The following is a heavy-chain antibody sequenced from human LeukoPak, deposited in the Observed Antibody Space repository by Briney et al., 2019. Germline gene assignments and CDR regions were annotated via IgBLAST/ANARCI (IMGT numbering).Heavy chain of an antibody. V-gene: IGHV3-7*01. CDR1: GFTFSTYG. Sequence: PGGSLRLSCAASGFTFSTYGMSWVRQAPGKGLEWVANIKQDGNEKDYVDSVRGRFTISRDNAKNSLYLQMNSLRAEDTAVYYCARDEGYISPTHFDYWGQGTLVTVSS. CDR3: ARDEGYISPTHFDY. CDR2: IKQDGNEK. D-gene: IGHD6-13*01. J-gene: IGHJ4*02.